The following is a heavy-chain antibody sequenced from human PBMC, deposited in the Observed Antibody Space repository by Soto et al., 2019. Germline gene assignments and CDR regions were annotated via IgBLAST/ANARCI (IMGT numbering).Heavy chain of an antibody. CDR1: GFTVSSSY. D-gene: IGHD6-19*01. V-gene: IGHV3-53*01. CDR3: ATDRGSGWYYFDY. J-gene: IGHJ4*02. CDR2: IYSGGST. Sequence: GTLILPCSGSGFTVSSSYISWVRQAPGKGLEWVSVIYSGGSTYYADSVKGRFTISRDNSKNTLYLQMNSLRAEDTAVYYCATDRGSGWYYFDYWGQGTLVTVYS.